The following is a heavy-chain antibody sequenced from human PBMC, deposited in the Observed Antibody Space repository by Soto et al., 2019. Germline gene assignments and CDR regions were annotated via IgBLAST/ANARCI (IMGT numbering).Heavy chain of an antibody. D-gene: IGHD2-21*01. CDR1: GFTFSSYW. CDR3: SRVLCDGDSYYHLDY. CDR2: INSDGSST. V-gene: IGHV3-74*01. Sequence: EVQLVESGGGLVQPGGSLRLSCAASGFTFSSYWMHWVRQDPGKGLVWVSRINSDGSSTSYADSVKGRFTISRDNAKYTVYLRLTGLKADDTAVQSCSRVLCDGDSYYHLDYCGQGTLVTVSS. J-gene: IGHJ4*02.